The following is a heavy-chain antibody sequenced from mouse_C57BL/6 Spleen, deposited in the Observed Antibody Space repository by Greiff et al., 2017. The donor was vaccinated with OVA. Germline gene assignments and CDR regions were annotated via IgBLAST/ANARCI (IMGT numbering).Heavy chain of an antibody. CDR3: ASLYDGYYNYFDY. Sequence: EVQLQESGPVLVKPGASVKMSCKASGYTFTDYYMNWVKQSPGTSLEWIGVINPYNGGTSYNQKFKGKATLTVDKSSSTAYMELNSLTSEDSAVYYCASLYDGYYNYFDYWGQGTTLTVSS. CDR1: GYTFTDYY. J-gene: IGHJ2*01. D-gene: IGHD2-3*01. CDR2: INPYNGGT. V-gene: IGHV1-19*01.